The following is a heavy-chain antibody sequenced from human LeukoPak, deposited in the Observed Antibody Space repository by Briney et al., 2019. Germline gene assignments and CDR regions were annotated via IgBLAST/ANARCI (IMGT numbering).Heavy chain of an antibody. CDR3: ARSRLIAAAGTGDY. V-gene: IGHV1-18*01. Sequence: ASVKVSCKASGYTFTSHGITWVRQAPGQGLEWMGWITTYNGNTNYAQKLQGRVTMTTDTSTSTAYMELRSLRSGDTAVYYCARSRLIAAAGTGDYWGQGTLVTVSS. J-gene: IGHJ4*02. CDR1: GYTFTSHG. D-gene: IGHD6-13*01. CDR2: ITTYNGNT.